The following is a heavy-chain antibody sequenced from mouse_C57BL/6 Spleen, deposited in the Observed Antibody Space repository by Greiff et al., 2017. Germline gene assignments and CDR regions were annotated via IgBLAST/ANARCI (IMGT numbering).Heavy chain of an antibody. CDR3: AREGYYFDY. CDR1: GYSITSGYY. CDR2: IGYDGSN. V-gene: IGHV3-6*01. Sequence: EVKLQQSGPGLVKPSQSLSLTCSVTGYSITSGYYWNWIRQFPGNKLEWMGYIGYDGSNNYNPSLKNRISITRDTSKNQFFLKLNSVTTEDTATYYCAREGYYFDYWGQGTTLTVSS. J-gene: IGHJ2*01.